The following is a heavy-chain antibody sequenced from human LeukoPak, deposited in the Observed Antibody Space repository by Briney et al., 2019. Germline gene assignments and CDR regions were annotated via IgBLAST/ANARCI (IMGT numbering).Heavy chain of an antibody. CDR3: AKGLRIPSN. J-gene: IGHJ4*02. Sequence: GGSLRLSCAASGFTFSDYGMTWVRQTPGNGLEWVSSITGGGLHTYYVDSVKGRFVISRDNSKTTLYLQMNSLRIEDTAVYYCAKGLRIPSNWGQGIMVTVSS. D-gene: IGHD2-21*01. CDR2: ITGGGLHT. CDR1: GFTFSDYG. V-gene: IGHV3-23*01.